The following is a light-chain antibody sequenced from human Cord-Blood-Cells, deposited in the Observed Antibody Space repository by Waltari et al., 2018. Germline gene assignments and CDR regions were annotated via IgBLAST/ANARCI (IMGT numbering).Light chain of an antibody. V-gene: IGKV1-39*01. J-gene: IGKJ2*01. CDR2: AAS. Sequence: DIQMTQSPSSLSASVGDRVTITCRASQSISSYLNWYQQKPGKAPKLLIYAASSLQSGVPSRFSGSGSGTDFTLTSSSLQPEDFATYYCQQSYSTPLNTFGQGTKLEIK. CDR1: QSISSY. CDR3: QQSYSTPLNT.